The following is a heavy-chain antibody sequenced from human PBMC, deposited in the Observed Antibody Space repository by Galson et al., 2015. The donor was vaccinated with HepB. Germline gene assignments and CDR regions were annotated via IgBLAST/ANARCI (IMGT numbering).Heavy chain of an antibody. CDR1: GGTFSSYA. V-gene: IGHV1-69*13. J-gene: IGHJ6*03. CDR2: IIPIFGTA. D-gene: IGHD6-13*01. CDR3: ARGREGRSWYGRHYYYYYMDV. Sequence: SVKVSCKASGGTFSSYAISWVRQAPGQGLEWMGGIIPIFGTANYAQKLQGRVTITADESTSTAYMELSSLRSEDTAVYYCARGREGRSWYGRHYYYYYMDVWGKGTTVTVSS.